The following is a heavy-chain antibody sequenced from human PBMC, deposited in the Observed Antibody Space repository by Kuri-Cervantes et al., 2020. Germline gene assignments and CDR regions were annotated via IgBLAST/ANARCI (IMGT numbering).Heavy chain of an antibody. V-gene: IGHV5-51*01. D-gene: IGHD4-17*01. J-gene: IGHJ5*02. CDR2: IYPDDSDT. CDR3: VRRAAVTSTLNWFDP. CDR1: GYSFPSYW. Sequence: GESLKISCKGSGYSFPSYWIGWVRQMPGKGLEWMGVIYPDDSDTTYSPSFQGQVTISVDKSISTAYLQWSSLKASDTAMYYCVRRAAVTSTLNWFDPWGQGTLVTVSS.